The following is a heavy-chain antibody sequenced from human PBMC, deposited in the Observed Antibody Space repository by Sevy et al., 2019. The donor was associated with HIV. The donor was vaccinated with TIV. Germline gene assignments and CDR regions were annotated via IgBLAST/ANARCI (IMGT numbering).Heavy chain of an antibody. D-gene: IGHD4-17*01. CDR3: AKDHVKDGDLGDYYYYAMDV. V-gene: IGHV3-11*01. CDR1: GFSLSDYY. Sequence: GGSLRLSCVASGFSLSDYYMTWIRQAPGKGLQWISYISSSSDTIYYADSVKGRLTISRDNARNSLYLQMNSLRAEDTAVYYCAKDHVKDGDLGDYYYYAMDVWGQGTTVTVSS. CDR2: ISSSSDTI. J-gene: IGHJ6*02.